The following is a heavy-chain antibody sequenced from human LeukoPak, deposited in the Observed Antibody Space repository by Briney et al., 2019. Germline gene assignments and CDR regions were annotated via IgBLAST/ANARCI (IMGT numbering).Heavy chain of an antibody. CDR3: ARDRAEGKTWVEFDP. Sequence: GGSLRLSCAASGFIVNSYAMSWVRQAPGKGLAWVSLIYSDGVTQYADSVKGRFTISRDNSKNTLYLQMNSLRDEDTAVYFCARDRAEGKTWVEFDPWGQGTLVTISS. CDR1: GFIVNSYA. V-gene: IGHV3-66*02. J-gene: IGHJ5*02. CDR2: IYSDGVT.